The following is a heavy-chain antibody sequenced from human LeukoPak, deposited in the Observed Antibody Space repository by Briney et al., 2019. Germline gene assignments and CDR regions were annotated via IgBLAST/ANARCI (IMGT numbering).Heavy chain of an antibody. CDR1: GFTFDDYA. CDR2: ISWNSGSI. Sequence: PGGSLRLSCAASGFTFDDYAMHWVRQAPGKGLEWVSGISWNSGSIGYADSVKRRFTISRDNAKNSLYLQMNSLRAEDTALYYCAKDIGAGGYSSSSGLDYWGQGTLVTVSS. CDR3: AKDIGAGGYSSSSGLDY. J-gene: IGHJ4*02. D-gene: IGHD6-6*01. V-gene: IGHV3-9*01.